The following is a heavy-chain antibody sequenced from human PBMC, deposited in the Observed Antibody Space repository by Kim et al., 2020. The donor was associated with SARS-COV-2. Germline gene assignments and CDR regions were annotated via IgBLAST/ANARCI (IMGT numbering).Heavy chain of an antibody. J-gene: IGHJ5*02. CDR3: ARARGNYYDSSGYYLNTDNWFDP. CDR2: IIPIFGTA. V-gene: IGHV1-69*13. Sequence: SVKVSCKASGGTFSSYAISWVRQAPGQGLEWMGGIIPIFGTANYAQKFQGRVTITADESTSTAYMELSSLRSEDTAVYYCARARGNYYDSSGYYLNTDNWFDPWGQGTLVTVSS. CDR1: GGTFSSYA. D-gene: IGHD3-22*01.